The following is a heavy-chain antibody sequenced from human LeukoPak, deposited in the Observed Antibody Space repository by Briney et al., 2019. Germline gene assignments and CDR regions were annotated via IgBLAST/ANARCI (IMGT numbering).Heavy chain of an antibody. Sequence: GGSLRLSCAASGFTFSSYVMHWVRQAPGKGLEWVAIISYDGSNEYYADSVKGRFTISRDNSKNTLYLQMNSLRAEDTAVYYCAKSRQQRAPGYFQHWGQGTLVTVSS. D-gene: IGHD6-13*01. CDR2: ISYDGSNE. J-gene: IGHJ1*01. CDR1: GFTFSSYV. CDR3: AKSRQQRAPGYFQH. V-gene: IGHV3-30*04.